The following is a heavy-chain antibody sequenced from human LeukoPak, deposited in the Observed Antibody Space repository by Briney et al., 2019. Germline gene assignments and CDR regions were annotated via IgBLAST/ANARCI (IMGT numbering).Heavy chain of an antibody. D-gene: IGHD3-10*01. CDR3: ARDFTIVRGVILNWFDP. J-gene: IGHJ5*02. V-gene: IGHV3-21*01. CDR2: ISSSSSYL. Sequence: PGGSLRLSYAASGFTFSSYSMNLVRQAPGKGLEWVSSISSSSSYLYYADSVKGRFTISRDNAKNSLYLQMNSLRAEDTAVYYCARDFTIVRGVILNWFDPWGQGTLVTVSS. CDR1: GFTFSSYS.